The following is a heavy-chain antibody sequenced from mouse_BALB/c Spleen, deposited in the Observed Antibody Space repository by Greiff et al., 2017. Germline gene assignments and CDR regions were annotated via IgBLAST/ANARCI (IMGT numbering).Heavy chain of an antibody. CDR3: ARTTVVATEYFDY. D-gene: IGHD1-1*01. CDR1: GFTFSSYG. V-gene: IGHV5-6-3*01. Sequence: EVQGVESGGGLVQPGGSLKLSCAASGFTFSSYGMSWVRQTPDKRLELVATINSNGGSTYYPDSVKGRFTISRDNAKNTLYLQMSSLKSEDTAMYYCARTTVVATEYFDYWGQGTTLTVSS. J-gene: IGHJ2*01. CDR2: INSNGGST.